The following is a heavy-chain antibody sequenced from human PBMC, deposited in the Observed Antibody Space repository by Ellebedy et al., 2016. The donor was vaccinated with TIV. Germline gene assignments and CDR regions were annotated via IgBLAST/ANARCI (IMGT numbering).Heavy chain of an antibody. V-gene: IGHV4-34*01. CDR3: ARHVRITAAGTGFDY. CDR1: GGSFSGYY. J-gene: IGHJ4*02. CDR2: INHSGST. D-gene: IGHD6-13*01. Sequence: SETLSLTCAVYGGSFSGYYWSWIRQPPGKGLEWIGEINHSGSTNYNPSLKSRVTISVDTSKNHFSLRLSSVTAADTAVYYCARHVRITAAGTGFDYWGQGTLVTVSS.